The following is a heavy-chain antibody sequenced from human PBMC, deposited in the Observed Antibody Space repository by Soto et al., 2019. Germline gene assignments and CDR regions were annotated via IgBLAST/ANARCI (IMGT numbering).Heavy chain of an antibody. CDR3: VRRPAAGIDY. Sequence: QVQLVESGGGLVKPGGSLRLSCAASGFTFSDYYMSWIRQTPGKGLEWVSYISSSSSYTNYADSVKGRFTISRDNAKNSLYLQMNSLRAEDTAVYYCVRRPAAGIDYWGQGTLVTVSS. J-gene: IGHJ4*02. CDR2: ISSSSSYT. CDR1: GFTFSDYY. D-gene: IGHD6-13*01. V-gene: IGHV3-11*06.